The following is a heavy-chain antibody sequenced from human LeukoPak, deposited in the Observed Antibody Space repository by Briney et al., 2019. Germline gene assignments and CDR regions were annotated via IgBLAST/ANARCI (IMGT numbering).Heavy chain of an antibody. V-gene: IGHV4-34*01. J-gene: IGHJ6*03. CDR1: GGSFSGYY. D-gene: IGHD3-3*01. CDR2: GNRSGST. CDR3: ARVATYYDFRRGYRDRYYYMDV. Sequence: SETLSLSCAVYGGSFSGYYWSWIRQPPGKGLEWIGAGNRSGSTNYNPSLKSRVTISVDTSKNQFTLKLSSVTAADTAMYYCARVATYYDFRRGYRDRYYYMDVWGKGTTVTVS.